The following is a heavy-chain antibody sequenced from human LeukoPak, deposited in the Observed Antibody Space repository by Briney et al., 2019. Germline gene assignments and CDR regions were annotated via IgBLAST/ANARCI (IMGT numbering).Heavy chain of an antibody. D-gene: IGHD3-9*01. CDR3: ASRPSYYDILTGYYSAFDY. Sequence: SETLSLTCTVSGGSISSSSYYWGWIRQPPGKGLEWIGSIYYSGSTYYNPSLKSRVTISVDTSKNQFSLKLSSVTAADTAVYYCASRPSYYDILTGYYSAFDYWGQGTLVTVSS. CDR2: IYYSGST. J-gene: IGHJ4*02. CDR1: GGSISSSSYY. V-gene: IGHV4-39*07.